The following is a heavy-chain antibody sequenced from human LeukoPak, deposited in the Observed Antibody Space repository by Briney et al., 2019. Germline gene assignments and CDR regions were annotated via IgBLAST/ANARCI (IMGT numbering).Heavy chain of an antibody. CDR2: IYTSGST. CDR3: ARCSSSWYPYYYYMDV. Sequence: SPETLSLTCTVSGGSISSYYWSWIRQPAGKGLEWIGRIYTSGSTNYNPSLKSRVTISVDTSKNQFSLKLSSVTAADTAVYYCARCSSSWYPYYYYMDVWGKGTTVTISS. V-gene: IGHV4-4*07. CDR1: GGSISSYY. D-gene: IGHD6-13*01. J-gene: IGHJ6*03.